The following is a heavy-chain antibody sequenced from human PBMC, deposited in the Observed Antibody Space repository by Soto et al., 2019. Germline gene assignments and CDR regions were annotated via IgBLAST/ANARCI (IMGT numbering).Heavy chain of an antibody. D-gene: IGHD3-3*01. CDR3: ARQRAYYDFWSGPYCFDY. CDR2: ITSTSNYI. V-gene: IGHV3-21*01. J-gene: IGHJ4*02. Sequence: GGSLRLSCAASGFTFSTYSMNWVRQAPGKGLEWVSSITSTSNYIYYADSVKGRFTISRDNAKNSLYLQMNSLRAEDTAVYYCARQRAYYDFWSGPYCFDYWGQGTLVTVSS. CDR1: GFTFSTYS.